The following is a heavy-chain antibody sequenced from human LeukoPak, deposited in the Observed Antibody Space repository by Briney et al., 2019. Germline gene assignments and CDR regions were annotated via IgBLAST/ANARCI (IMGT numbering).Heavy chain of an antibody. CDR1: GFTFDDYA. Sequence: GRSLRLSCAASGFTFDDYAMHWVRQAPGKGLEWVSGISWNSGSIGYADSVKGRFTISRDNAKNSLYLQMNSLRAEDTALYYCATDMGSSGWSDAFDIWGQGTMVTVSS. D-gene: IGHD6-19*01. J-gene: IGHJ3*02. CDR3: ATDMGSSGWSDAFDI. V-gene: IGHV3-9*01. CDR2: ISWNSGSI.